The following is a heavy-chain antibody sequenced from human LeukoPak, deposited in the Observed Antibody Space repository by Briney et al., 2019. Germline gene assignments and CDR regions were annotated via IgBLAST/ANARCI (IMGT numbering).Heavy chain of an antibody. J-gene: IGHJ4*02. CDR1: GGSFSSYY. D-gene: IGHD6-19*01. V-gene: IGHV4-59*01. CDR2: ISYSGST. Sequence: SETLSLTCTVSGGSFSSYYWSWIRQSPGKGLEWIGHISYSGSTNYNPSLKSRATISVDTSKNQFSLKLSSVTAADTAVYYCARVSSGSTADFDYWGQGTLVTVSS. CDR3: ARVSSGSTADFDY.